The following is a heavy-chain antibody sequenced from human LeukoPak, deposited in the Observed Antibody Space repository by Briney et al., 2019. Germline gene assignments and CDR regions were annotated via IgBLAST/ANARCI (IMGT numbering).Heavy chain of an antibody. CDR3: ARVQGMVYANFDY. V-gene: IGHV4-31*03. J-gene: IGHJ4*02. CDR2: IYYSGST. D-gene: IGHD2-8*01. Sequence: PSETLSLTCTVSGGSISSGGYYWSWIRQHPGKGLEWIGYIYYSGSTYYNPSLKSRVTISVDTSKNQFSLKLSSVTAADTAVYYCARVQGMVYANFDYWGQGTLVTVSS. CDR1: GGSISSGGYY.